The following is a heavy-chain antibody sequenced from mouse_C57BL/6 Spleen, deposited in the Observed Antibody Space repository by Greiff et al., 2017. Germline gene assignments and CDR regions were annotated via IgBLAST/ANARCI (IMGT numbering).Heavy chain of an antibody. V-gene: IGHV1-80*01. CDR3: ARERTVVAKRYFDV. D-gene: IGHD1-1*01. J-gene: IGHJ1*03. Sequence: QVQLQQSGAELVKPGASVKISCKASGYAFSSYWMNWVKQRPGKGLEWIGQIYPGDGDTNYNGKFTGKATVTADQSSSTAYMQLSSLTSEDYAVYVCARERTVVAKRYFDVWGTGTTVTVSS. CDR1: GYAFSSYW. CDR2: IYPGDGDT.